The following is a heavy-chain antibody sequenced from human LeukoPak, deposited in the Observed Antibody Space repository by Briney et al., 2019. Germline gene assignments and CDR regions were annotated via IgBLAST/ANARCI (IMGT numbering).Heavy chain of an antibody. J-gene: IGHJ4*02. V-gene: IGHV1-18*01. CDR1: GYRFSSYG. CDR2: ISAYNGNT. D-gene: IGHD3-22*01. Sequence: ASVKVSCKASGYRFSSYGISWVRQAPGQGLEWMGWISAYNGNTNYAQKLQDRVTMITDTSTSTAYMELRSLRSDDTAVYYCARDGHHYDRRDYSNLDYWGQGTLVTVSS. CDR3: ARDGHHYDRRDYSNLDY.